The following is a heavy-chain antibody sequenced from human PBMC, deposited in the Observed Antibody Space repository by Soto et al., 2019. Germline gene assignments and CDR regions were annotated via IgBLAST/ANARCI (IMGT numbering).Heavy chain of an antibody. J-gene: IGHJ4*02. V-gene: IGHV3-7*01. D-gene: IGHD1-1*01. Sequence: GGSLRLSCAASGFTFSNFWMSWVRQPPGKGLEWVANIKHDGIDKYYVDSVKGRFTISRDNSKNSLYLQMNSLRAEDTAVYYCAKSVYNWNDGFFDYWGQGTLVTVSS. CDR3: AKSVYNWNDGFFDY. CDR2: IKHDGIDK. CDR1: GFTFSNFW.